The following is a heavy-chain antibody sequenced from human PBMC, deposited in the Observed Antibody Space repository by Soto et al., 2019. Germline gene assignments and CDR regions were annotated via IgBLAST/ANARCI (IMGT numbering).Heavy chain of an antibody. V-gene: IGHV4-34*01. CDR1: CGSFSGYY. CDR3: ARDKITGLVDY. Sequence: SETLSLTCAVYCGSFSGYYWTWIRQPPGTGLYCIGEINHSVSTSXXPPLKSRXXISVDTSKNHXSLQLSPITAAYTAVYYCARDKITGLVDYWAQGTLVTVSS. J-gene: IGHJ4*02. D-gene: IGHD2-8*02. CDR2: INHSVST.